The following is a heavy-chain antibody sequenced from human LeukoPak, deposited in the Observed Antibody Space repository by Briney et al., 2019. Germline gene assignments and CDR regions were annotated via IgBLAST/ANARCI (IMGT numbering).Heavy chain of an antibody. CDR2: IYYSGST. CDR1: GGSISTYY. CDR3: ARAVGVGRGTYFDL. V-gene: IGHV4-59*08. J-gene: IGHJ2*01. D-gene: IGHD1-1*01. Sequence: ETVSLTCTVSGGSISTYYWSWTRQPPGKGLEWIGYIYYSGSTNYNPSLKSRVTISVDTSKNQFSLKLSSVTAADTALYYCARAVGVGRGTYFDLWGRHTLPTVSS.